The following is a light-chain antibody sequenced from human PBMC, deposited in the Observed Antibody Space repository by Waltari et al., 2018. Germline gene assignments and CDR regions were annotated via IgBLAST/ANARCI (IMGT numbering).Light chain of an antibody. CDR2: KVS. CDR3: MQATLWPWT. V-gene: IGKV2-30*02. Sequence: DVVMTQSPLSLPVTLGQPASISCRSSQSLVHSDGNTYLNWFQQRPGQSPRRLIYKVSNRDSGVPDRCSGSGSGTDFTLKISRVEAEDVGVFYCMQATLWPWTFGQGTKVEIK. CDR1: QSLVHSDGNTY. J-gene: IGKJ1*01.